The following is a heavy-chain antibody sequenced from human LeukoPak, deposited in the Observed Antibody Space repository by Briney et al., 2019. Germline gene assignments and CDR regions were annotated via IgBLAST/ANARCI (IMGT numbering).Heavy chain of an antibody. D-gene: IGHD6-19*01. CDR3: AGGHSSGYYTDY. J-gene: IGHJ4*02. Sequence: GGSLRLSCVASGFTFSSHWMHWVRQAPGKGLVWVSRIYDDGSRINYADSVKGRLTISRDNAKNTLYLHLHSLRAEDTAVYYCAGGHSSGYYTDYWGQGNLVTVSS. CDR2: IYDDGSRI. V-gene: IGHV3-74*01. CDR1: GFTFSSHW.